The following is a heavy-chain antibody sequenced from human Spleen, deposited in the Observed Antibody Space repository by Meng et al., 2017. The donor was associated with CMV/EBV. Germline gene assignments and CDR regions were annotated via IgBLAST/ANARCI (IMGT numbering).Heavy chain of an antibody. CDR3: AKRLVPAKSYWYFDL. Sequence: GFTFSSSAMPGVRQAPGKGLEWVAALSGRGGSTYYTESVKGRFTISRDNSKNTLYLQMNSLRAVDTAIYYCAKRLVPAKSYWYFDLWGRGTLVTVSS. J-gene: IGHJ2*01. CDR2: LSGRGGST. D-gene: IGHD2-2*01. CDR1: GFTFSSSA. V-gene: IGHV3-23*01.